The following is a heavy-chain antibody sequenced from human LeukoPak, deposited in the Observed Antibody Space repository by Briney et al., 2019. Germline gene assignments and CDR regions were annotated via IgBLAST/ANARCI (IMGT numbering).Heavy chain of an antibody. CDR1: GGSISSYY. V-gene: IGHV4-59*08. CDR3: ARQSSGWYYFDY. Sequence: SETLSLTCTVSGGSISSYYWSWIRQPPGKGLVWIGYIYYSGSTNYNPSLKSRVTISVDTSKNQFSLKLSSVTAADTAVYYCARQSSGWYYFDYWGQGTLVTVSS. CDR2: IYYSGST. J-gene: IGHJ4*02. D-gene: IGHD6-19*01.